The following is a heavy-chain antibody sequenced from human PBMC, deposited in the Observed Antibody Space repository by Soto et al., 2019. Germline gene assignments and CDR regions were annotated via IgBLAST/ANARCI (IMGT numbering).Heavy chain of an antibody. V-gene: IGHV4-39*01. Sequence: SETLSLTCTVSGGSISSSSYYWGWIRQPPGKGLEWIGSIYYSGSTYYNPSLKSRVTISVDTSKNQFSLKLSSVTAADTAVYYCARGLRGIVATSYGAFDIWGQGTMVTVSS. CDR2: IYYSGST. CDR1: GGSISSSSYY. J-gene: IGHJ3*02. CDR3: ARGLRGIVATSYGAFDI. D-gene: IGHD5-12*01.